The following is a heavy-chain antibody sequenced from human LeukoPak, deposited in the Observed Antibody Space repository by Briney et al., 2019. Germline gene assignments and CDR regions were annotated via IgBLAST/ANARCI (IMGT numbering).Heavy chain of an antibody. J-gene: IGHJ6*02. V-gene: IGHV3-7*05. CDR2: VKQDGSEK. D-gene: IGHD6-6*01. CDR1: GFTFSSYW. Sequence: PGGSLRLSCAASGFTFSSYWMSWVRQAPGKGLEWVANVKQDGSEKYYVDSVKGRFTISRDNAKNSLYLQMNSPRAEDTAVYYCSSSPDYYYGMDVWGQGTTVTVSS. CDR3: SSSPDYYYGMDV.